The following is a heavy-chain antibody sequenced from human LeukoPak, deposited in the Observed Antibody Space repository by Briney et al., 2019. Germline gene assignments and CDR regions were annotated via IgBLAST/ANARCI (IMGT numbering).Heavy chain of an antibody. CDR3: VKGRGTTVTSAANY. J-gene: IGHJ4*02. CDR1: GFTFSNYA. Sequence: GGSLRLSCAASGFTFSNYAMNWVRQAPGKGLEWVSGISGSGDSTYYADSVKGRFTISRDNSKSTLYLQMNSLRAEDTAEYYCVKGRGTTVTSAANYWGQGTLVTVSS. V-gene: IGHV3-23*01. CDR2: ISGSGDST. D-gene: IGHD4-17*01.